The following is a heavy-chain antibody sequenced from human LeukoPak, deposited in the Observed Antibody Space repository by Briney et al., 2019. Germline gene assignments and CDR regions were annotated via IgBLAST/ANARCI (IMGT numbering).Heavy chain of an antibody. CDR3: ARDRGYCSGTSCYRTWYFDY. D-gene: IGHD2-2*01. Sequence: SETLSLTCTVSGSSISSSSYYWGWIRQPPGKGLEWIGSMYHSGSTQYNPSLKSRVTISADTSKNQFSLELTSVTAADTAVYYCARDRGYCSGTSCYRTWYFDYWGQGTLVTVSS. CDR2: MYHSGST. J-gene: IGHJ4*02. CDR1: GSSISSSSYY. V-gene: IGHV4-39*07.